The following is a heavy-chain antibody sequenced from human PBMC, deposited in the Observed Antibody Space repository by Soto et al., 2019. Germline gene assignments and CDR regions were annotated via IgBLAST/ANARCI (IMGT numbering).Heavy chain of an antibody. CDR2: ISSSSSSI. CDR3: ARDGNPRRSVHFDY. CDR1: GFTFGSYS. D-gene: IGHD2-15*01. V-gene: IGHV3-48*01. Sequence: EVQLVESGGGLIQPGGSLRLSCAASGFTFGSYSLNWVRQAPGKGLEWVSYISSSSSSIYYADSVKGRFTISRDNAKNSLSLQMNSLSAGDTAVYFCARDGNPRRSVHFDYWGQGTPVTVSS. J-gene: IGHJ4*02.